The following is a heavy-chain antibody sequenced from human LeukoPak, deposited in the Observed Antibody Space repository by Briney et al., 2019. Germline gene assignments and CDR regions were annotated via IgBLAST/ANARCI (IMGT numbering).Heavy chain of an antibody. CDR2: INHSGST. CDR3: ARGLGLWSGRNYYYYYMDV. D-gene: IGHD3-3*01. CDR1: GGSFSGYY. J-gene: IGHJ6*03. Sequence: SETLSLTCAVYGGSFSGYYWSWIRQPPGKGLEWIGEINHSGSTNYNPSLKSRVTISVDTSKNQFSLKLSSVTAADTAVYYCARGLGLWSGRNYYYYYMDVWGKGTTVTVSS. V-gene: IGHV4-34*01.